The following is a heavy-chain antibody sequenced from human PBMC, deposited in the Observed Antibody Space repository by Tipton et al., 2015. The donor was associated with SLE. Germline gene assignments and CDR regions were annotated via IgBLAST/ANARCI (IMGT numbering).Heavy chain of an antibody. CDR3: AKIDPRNYGWFDS. Sequence: SLRLSCAASGFIFSTYSMVWVRQAPGKGLEWVSSLSSTTRYIFYADSVKGRFTVSKDNARNLLFLQMNGLSAEDTATYFCAKIDPRNYGWFDSWGQGTLVTVSS. CDR2: LSSTTRYI. V-gene: IGHV3-21*04. J-gene: IGHJ5*01. CDR1: GFIFSTYS. D-gene: IGHD4-11*01.